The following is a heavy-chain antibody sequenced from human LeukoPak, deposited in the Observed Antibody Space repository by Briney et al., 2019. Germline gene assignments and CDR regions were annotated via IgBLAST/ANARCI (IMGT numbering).Heavy chain of an antibody. Sequence: SVTVSCKASGGTFSSYAISWVRQAPGQGLEWMGGIIPIFGTANYAQKFQGRVTITTDESTSTAYMELSSLRSEDTAVYYCARSPGYSSGWTYYYYYMDVWGKGTTVTVSS. V-gene: IGHV1-69*05. CDR2: IIPIFGTA. CDR3: ARSPGYSSGWTYYYYYMDV. J-gene: IGHJ6*03. CDR1: GGTFSSYA. D-gene: IGHD6-19*01.